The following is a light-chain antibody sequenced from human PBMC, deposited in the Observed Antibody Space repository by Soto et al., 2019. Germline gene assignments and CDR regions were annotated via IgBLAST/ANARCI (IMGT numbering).Light chain of an antibody. CDR3: QQYNVYSLT. J-gene: IGKJ1*01. CDR1: QGISSW. CDR2: KAS. Sequence: DIQMTQSPSSVSASVGDRVTITCRASQGISSWVAWYQHKPGKAPKLLIYKASSLDTGVPSRFSGSGSGTEFTLTISSLQPDDFATYYCQQYNVYSLTFGQGTKVDIK. V-gene: IGKV1-5*03.